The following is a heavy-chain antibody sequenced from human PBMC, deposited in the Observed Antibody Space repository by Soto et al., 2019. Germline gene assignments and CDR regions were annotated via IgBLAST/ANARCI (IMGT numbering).Heavy chain of an antibody. CDR2: IYYSGST. CDR1: GGSISSGGYS. CDR3: ARTFSSSQPYNWFDP. J-gene: IGHJ5*02. V-gene: IGHV4-61*08. D-gene: IGHD6-6*01. Sequence: SETLSLTCAVSGGSISSGGYSWSWIRQPPGKGLQWIGYIYYSGSTNYNPSPKSRVTISVDTSKNQFSLRLSSVTAADTAVYYCARTFSSSQPYNWFDPWGQGTLVTVSS.